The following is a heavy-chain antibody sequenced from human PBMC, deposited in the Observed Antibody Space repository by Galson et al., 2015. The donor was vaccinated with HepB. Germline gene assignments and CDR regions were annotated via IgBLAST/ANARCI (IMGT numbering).Heavy chain of an antibody. CDR2: IHPDNSDT. CDR1: GYSFSGYR. V-gene: IGHV5-51*01. Sequence: QSGAEEKEAGQSLTISRTGSGYSFSGYRTSWVRQMPGKGLEWMGVIHPDNSDTRYSPSFQGQVTFSADKSISTAYLQWNSLKAPDTAMYYCARYGGETLAANWFDYWGQGTLVTVSS. J-gene: IGHJ4*02. D-gene: IGHD6-25*01. CDR3: ARYGGETLAANWFDY.